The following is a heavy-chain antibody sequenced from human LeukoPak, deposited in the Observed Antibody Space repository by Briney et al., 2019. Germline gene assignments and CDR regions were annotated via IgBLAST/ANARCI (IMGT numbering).Heavy chain of an antibody. CDR1: GGSFNTYY. V-gene: IGHV4-34*01. CDR2: INHTGTT. J-gene: IGHJ6*03. D-gene: IGHD1/OR15-1a*01. CDR3: ARGAADRNNYYYYIDV. Sequence: SETLSLTCAVYGGSFNTYYWNWIRQSPGKGLEWIGEINHTGTTNYIPSLKSRFTISVDTSKNQFSLKLTSVTAADTAVYYCARGAADRNNYYYYIDVWGKGTTVTVSS.